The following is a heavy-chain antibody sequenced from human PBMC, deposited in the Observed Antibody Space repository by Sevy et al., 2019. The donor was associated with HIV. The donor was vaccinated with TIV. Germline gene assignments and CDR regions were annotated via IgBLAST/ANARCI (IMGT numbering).Heavy chain of an antibody. V-gene: IGHV3-33*01. D-gene: IGHD3-22*01. CDR3: ARGGYYYDNAAYYAHDS. CDR2: IWSAGADQ. J-gene: IGHJ4*02. CDR1: GFTFGNYA. Sequence: GGSLRLSCTATGFTFGNYAMHWVRQAPGKGMEWVAIIWSAGADQYHGDSVKGRFTISRDNSKNTLYLQMNNVRVEDTAVYYCARGGYYYDNAAYYAHDSWGQGTLVTVSS.